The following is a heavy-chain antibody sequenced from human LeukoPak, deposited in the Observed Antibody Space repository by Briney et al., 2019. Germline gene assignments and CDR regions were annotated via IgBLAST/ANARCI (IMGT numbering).Heavy chain of an antibody. CDR3: ARETGGIDY. CDR2: IYYSGST. V-gene: IGHV4-59*01. CDR1: GGPISSYY. J-gene: IGHJ4*02. D-gene: IGHD1-1*01. Sequence: PSETLSLTCTVSGGPISSYYWSWIRQPPGKGLEWIGYIYYSGSTNYNPSLKSRVTISGDTSKNQFSLKPSSVTAADTAVYYCARETGGIDYWGQGTLVTVSS.